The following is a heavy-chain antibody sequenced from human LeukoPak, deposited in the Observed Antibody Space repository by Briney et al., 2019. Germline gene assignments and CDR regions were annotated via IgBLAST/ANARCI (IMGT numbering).Heavy chain of an antibody. CDR3: ARRAVAYKYSYYMDV. V-gene: IGHV1-8*03. Sequence: ASVKVSCKASGYTFTSYDINWVRQATGQGLEWMGWMNPNSGNTIYAQKLQGRVTITRNTSISTAYMELSSLRSEDTAVYYCARRAVAYKYSYYMDVWGKGTAVTVSS. CDR1: GYTFTSYD. CDR2: MNPNSGNT. J-gene: IGHJ6*03. D-gene: IGHD6-19*01.